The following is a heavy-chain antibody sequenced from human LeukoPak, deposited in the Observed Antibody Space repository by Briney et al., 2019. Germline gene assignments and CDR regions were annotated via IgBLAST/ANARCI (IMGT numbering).Heavy chain of an antibody. Sequence: ASVKVSFKASGYTFTGYAMNWVRQAPGQGLEWMGWINTNTGNPTYVQGFTGRFVFSLDTSVSTAYLQISSLKAEDTAVYYCARGLSEFYYDSSGYPLWGQGTLVTVSS. V-gene: IGHV7-4-1*02. J-gene: IGHJ4*02. CDR1: GYTFTGYA. CDR2: INTNTGNP. D-gene: IGHD3-22*01. CDR3: ARGLSEFYYDSSGYPL.